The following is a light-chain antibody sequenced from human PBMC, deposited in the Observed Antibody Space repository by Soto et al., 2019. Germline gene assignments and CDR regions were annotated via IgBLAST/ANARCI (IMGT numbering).Light chain of an antibody. CDR2: GAS. J-gene: IGKJ1*01. V-gene: IGKV3-15*01. CDR3: QQYLDWPRT. CDR1: QTISNT. Sequence: VMTQAPGTLSLSPGERATLSCRASQTISNTFLAWYQQRPGQAPRLLIYGASNRATGVPDRFSGSGSGSVFTLTISSLQSDEFAVYYGQQYLDWPRTFGQGTKVDIK.